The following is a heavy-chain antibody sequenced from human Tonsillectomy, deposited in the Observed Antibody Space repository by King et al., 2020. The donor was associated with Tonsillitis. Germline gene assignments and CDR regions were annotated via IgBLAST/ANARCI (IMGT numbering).Heavy chain of an antibody. D-gene: IGHD1-26*01. CDR2: IIPLLRTS. J-gene: IGHJ4*02. Sequence: VQLVESGAEVKKPGSSVKVSCKASGGTFSSFSFSWVRQAPGQGLECVGGIIPLLRTSNYAQKFQGRVTFTADESTTTVYMELSSLRSDDTAFYYCATTSGSFFRGPFDYWGQGTLVTVSS. CDR1: GGTFSSFS. CDR3: ATTSGSFFRGPFDY. V-gene: IGHV1-69*01.